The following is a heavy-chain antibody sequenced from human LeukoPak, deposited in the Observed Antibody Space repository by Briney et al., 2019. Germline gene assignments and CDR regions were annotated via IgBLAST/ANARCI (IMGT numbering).Heavy chain of an antibody. CDR1: GYTFTSYD. CDR2: MNPNSGNT. Sequence: GASVNVSCKPSGYTFTSYDINWVRQATGQGLEWMGWMNPNSGNTGYAQKFQGRVTMTRNTSISTAYMELSSLRSEDTAVYYCAIMITFGGVIAPYDYWGQGTLVTVSS. V-gene: IGHV1-8*01. CDR3: AIMITFGGVIAPYDY. D-gene: IGHD3-16*02. J-gene: IGHJ4*02.